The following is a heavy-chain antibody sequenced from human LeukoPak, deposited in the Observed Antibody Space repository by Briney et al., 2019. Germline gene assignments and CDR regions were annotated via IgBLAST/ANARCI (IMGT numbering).Heavy chain of an antibody. CDR3: ARSQPLAYFDL. J-gene: IGHJ2*01. Sequence: SVKVSCKASGGSFNSYAISWVRQAPGQGLEWMGGIIPIFGTANYAQKFQGRVTITADKSTNTAYMELSSLRSEDTAVYYCARSQPLAYFDLWGRGNLVTVSS. CDR2: IIPIFGTA. CDR1: GGSFNSYA. V-gene: IGHV1-69*06.